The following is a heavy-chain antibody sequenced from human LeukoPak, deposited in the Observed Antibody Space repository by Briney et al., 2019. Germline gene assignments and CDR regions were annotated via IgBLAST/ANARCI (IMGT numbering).Heavy chain of an antibody. CDR2: IYTSGST. D-gene: IGHD6-13*01. V-gene: IGHV4-4*07. J-gene: IGHJ4*02. CDR3: AREYTGIAEYYFDY. CDR1: GGSISSYY. Sequence: SETLSLTCSVSGGSISSYYWSWIRQPAGKGLEWIGRIYTSGSTNYNPSLKSRVTMSVDTSKNQFSLKLSSVTAADTAVYYCAREYTGIAEYYFDYWGQGTLVTVSS.